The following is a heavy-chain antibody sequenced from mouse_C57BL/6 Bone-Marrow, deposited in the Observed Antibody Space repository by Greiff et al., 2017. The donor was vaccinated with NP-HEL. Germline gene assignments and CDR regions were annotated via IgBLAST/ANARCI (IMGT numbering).Heavy chain of an antibody. V-gene: IGHV1-85*01. J-gene: IGHJ2*01. CDR3: TKHGSFDY. CDR1: GYTFTSYD. D-gene: IGHD1-1*01. Sequence: VQLQQSGPELVKPGASVKLSCKASGYTFTSYDINWVKQRPGQGLEWIGWIFPRDGSTKYNEKFKGKATLTVDTSSSTAYMELHSLTSEDSAVYFCTKHGSFDYWGQGTTLTVSS. CDR2: IFPRDGST.